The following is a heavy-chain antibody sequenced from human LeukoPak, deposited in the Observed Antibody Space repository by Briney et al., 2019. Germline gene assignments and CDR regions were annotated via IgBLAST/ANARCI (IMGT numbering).Heavy chain of an antibody. CDR2: INHSGST. J-gene: IGHJ4*02. D-gene: IGHD3-3*02. CDR1: GGSFSGYY. CDR3: ARGSHFWSGYHPLRY. Sequence: PSETLSLTCAVYGGSFSGYYRSWIRQPPGKGLEWIGEINHSGSTNYNPSLKSRVTISVDTSKNQFSLKLSSVTAADTAVYYCARGSHFWSGYHPLRYWGQGTLVTVSS. V-gene: IGHV4-34*01.